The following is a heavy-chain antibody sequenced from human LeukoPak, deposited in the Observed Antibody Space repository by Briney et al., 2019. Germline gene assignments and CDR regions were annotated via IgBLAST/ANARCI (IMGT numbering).Heavy chain of an antibody. CDR1: GFTFSNYA. J-gene: IGHJ4*02. V-gene: IGHV3-23*01. CDR3: AKDRGDSSGWYDY. Sequence: GGSLRLSCAGSGFTFSNYAMSWVRQAPGKGLEWVSAISGSGGSTYYADSVKGRFTISRDNSKNTLYLQMNSLRAEDTAVYYCAKDRGDSSGWYDYWGQGTLVTVSS. D-gene: IGHD6-19*01. CDR2: ISGSGGST.